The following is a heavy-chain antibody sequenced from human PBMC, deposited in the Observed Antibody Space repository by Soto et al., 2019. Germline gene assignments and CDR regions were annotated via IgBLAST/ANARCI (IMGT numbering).Heavy chain of an antibody. CDR2: ISYDGNKK. Sequence: QVQLVQSGGGVVQPGRSLRLSCAASGFTFSDYGMHWVRQAPGKGLEWVAVISYDGNKKYYADSVKGRFTISRDSSKEMLFLQMNSLNTDDTAVYYCAKEAQVGSGWSRGSDYWGQGTLVTVSS. CDR3: AKEAQVGSGWSRGSDY. D-gene: IGHD6-19*01. CDR1: GFTFSDYG. J-gene: IGHJ4*02. V-gene: IGHV3-30*18.